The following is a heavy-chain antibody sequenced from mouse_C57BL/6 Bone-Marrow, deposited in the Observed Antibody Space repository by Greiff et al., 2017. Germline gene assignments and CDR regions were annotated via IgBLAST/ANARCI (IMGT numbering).Heavy chain of an antibody. CDR1: GYTFTSYW. Sequence: QVQLQQPGAELVMPGASVKLSCKASGYTFTSYWMHWVKQRPGQGLEWIGEIDPSDSYNNSNQKFKGKSTLTVDKSSSTAYMQLSSLTSEDSAVYYCARTYGSAWFAYWGQGTTLTVSS. V-gene: IGHV1-69*01. D-gene: IGHD1-2*01. CDR3: ARTYGSAWFAY. J-gene: IGHJ2*01. CDR2: IDPSDSYN.